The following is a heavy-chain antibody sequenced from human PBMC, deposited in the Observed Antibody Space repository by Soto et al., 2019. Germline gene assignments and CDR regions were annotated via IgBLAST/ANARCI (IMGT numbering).Heavy chain of an antibody. CDR2: IDGSGRNT. V-gene: IGHV3-23*01. J-gene: IGHJ4*02. Sequence: GGSLRLSCAASGFTFSSYAMSWVRQAPGKGLEWVSGIDGSGRNTYYADSVKGRFTISRDNSKNALSVQMNGLRVEDTALYYCAKDGGSVCSGGTCYFQAPDYWGQGTLVTVSS. CDR1: GFTFSSYA. CDR3: AKDGGSVCSGGTCYFQAPDY. D-gene: IGHD2-15*01.